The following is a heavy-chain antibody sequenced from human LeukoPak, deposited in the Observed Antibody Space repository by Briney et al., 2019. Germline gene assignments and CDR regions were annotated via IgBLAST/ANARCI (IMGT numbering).Heavy chain of an antibody. CDR3: ARGSGIYAY. Sequence: GGSLRLSCAASGFTFSSYEMNWVRQGPGKGLGWVSYISSSGSTIYYTDSVKGPFTLSRDNAKNSLYLQMKSLGAEDTAVYYCARGSGIYAYWGQGTLVTVSS. V-gene: IGHV3-48*03. J-gene: IGHJ4*02. D-gene: IGHD2-21*01. CDR2: ISSSGSTI. CDR1: GFTFSSYE.